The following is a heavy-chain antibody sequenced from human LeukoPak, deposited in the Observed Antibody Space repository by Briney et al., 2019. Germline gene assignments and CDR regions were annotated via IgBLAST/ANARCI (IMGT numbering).Heavy chain of an antibody. J-gene: IGHJ5*02. CDR1: GGSISSNY. CDR2: IYYSGST. Sequence: SETLSLTCTVSGGSISSNYWSWIRQPPGKGLEWIGYIYYSGSTNYNPSLKSRVTISVDTSKNQFSLKLSSVTAADTAVYYCARGTAMSRFDPWGQGTLVTVSS. V-gene: IGHV4-59*08. D-gene: IGHD5-18*01. CDR3: ARGTAMSRFDP.